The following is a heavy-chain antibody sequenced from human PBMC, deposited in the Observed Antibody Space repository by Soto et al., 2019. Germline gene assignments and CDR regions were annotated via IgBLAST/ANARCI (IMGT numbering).Heavy chain of an antibody. CDR1: GFTFTSHA. V-gene: IGHV3-30-3*01. CDR3: ARDIGVGXXSGIPDY. D-gene: IGHD2-15*01. CDR2: ISDYGTRK. J-gene: IGHJ4*02. Sequence: QVHLVESGGDVVQPGRSLRLSCAASGFTFTSHAMHWVRQXPXXXXXXVAIISDYGTRKFYADSVQGRFSISRDNARXXXYLXXXXXXXXXXXXXXCARDIGVGXXSGIPDYWGQGTLVTVSS.